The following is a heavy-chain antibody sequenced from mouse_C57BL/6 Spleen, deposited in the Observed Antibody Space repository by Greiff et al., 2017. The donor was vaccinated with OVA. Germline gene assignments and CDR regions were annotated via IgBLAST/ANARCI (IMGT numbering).Heavy chain of an antibody. CDR2: IDPSDSYT. V-gene: IGHV1-69*01. CDR3: ARPHYGSSYDY. J-gene: IGHJ2*01. Sequence: QVQLQQPGAELVMPGASVKLSCKASGYTFTSYWMHWVKQRPGQGLEWIGEIDPSDSYTNYNQQFKGKSTLTVDKSSSTAYMQLSSLTSEDSAVYYCARPHYGSSYDYWGQGTTLTVSS. D-gene: IGHD1-1*01. CDR1: GYTFTSYW.